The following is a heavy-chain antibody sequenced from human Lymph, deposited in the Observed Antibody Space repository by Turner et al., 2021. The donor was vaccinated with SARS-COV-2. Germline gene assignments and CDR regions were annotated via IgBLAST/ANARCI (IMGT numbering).Heavy chain of an antibody. V-gene: IGHV4-59*01. J-gene: IGHJ5*02. CDR1: GGSMNSNY. CDR2: IYYRGST. Sequence: QVQLQESGPRPVKPLETLSLTCTVSGGSMNSNYWSWIRQPPGKRLEWIGYIYYRGSTNYNPSLKSRVTISVDTSKNKFSLKLTSVTAADTDIYYCARETVNNWVDPWGQGILVTVSS. D-gene: IGHD2-21*02. CDR3: ARETVNNWVDP.